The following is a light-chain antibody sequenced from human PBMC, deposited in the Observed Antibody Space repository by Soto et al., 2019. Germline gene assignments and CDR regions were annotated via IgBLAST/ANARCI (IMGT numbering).Light chain of an antibody. CDR1: QSVSSSY. Sequence: EIVLTQSPATLSLSPGERATLSCRASQSVSSSYLAWYQQKPGQAPRLLIHGASTRATGIPARFSGRRSGTEFILTISSLQSEDFAVYFCQQYNNWARTFGQGTKVDIK. CDR2: GAS. V-gene: IGKV3-15*01. J-gene: IGKJ1*01. CDR3: QQYNNWART.